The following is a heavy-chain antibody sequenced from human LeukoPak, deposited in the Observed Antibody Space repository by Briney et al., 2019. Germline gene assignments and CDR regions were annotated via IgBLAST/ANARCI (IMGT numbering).Heavy chain of an antibody. D-gene: IGHD3-9*01. J-gene: IGHJ4*02. V-gene: IGHV3-48*02. CDR1: GFTFTDYP. CDR3: ATNQRYAFDY. CDR2: IRTTAEGAKYA. Sequence: GGSLRLSCATSGFTFTDYPMNWVRQAPGKGLEWISNIRTTAEGAKYAYYADSVKGRVTISRDDGKNTLYLHMNSLRDDDTAVYYCATNQRYAFDYWGQGILVTVSS.